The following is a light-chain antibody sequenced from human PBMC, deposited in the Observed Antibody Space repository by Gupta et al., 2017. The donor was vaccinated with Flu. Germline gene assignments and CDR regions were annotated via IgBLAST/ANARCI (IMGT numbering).Light chain of an antibody. Sequence: GDRGTSAFRDSQSVGDWLEWYQQRPGEAPKLLIYKTSEGKSGVPQRFSGSGCGTEFTLTSSIRQHDDFANYYCKQYNTYDTFGHGTKLDI. CDR1: QSVGDW. CDR2: KTS. V-gene: IGKV1-5*03. CDR3: KQYNTYDT. J-gene: IGKJ3*01.